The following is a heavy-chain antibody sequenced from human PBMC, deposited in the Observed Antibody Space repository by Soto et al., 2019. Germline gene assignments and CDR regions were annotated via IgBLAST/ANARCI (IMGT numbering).Heavy chain of an antibody. CDR3: AKDTPGGEGY. Sequence: QVQLVESGGGVVQPGRSLRLSCAASGFTFSSYGMHWVRQAPGKGLEWVAVISYDGSNKYYADSVKGRFTISRDNSKNALYLQMNSLRAEDTAVYYCAKDTPGGEGYWGQGTLVTVSS. V-gene: IGHV3-30*18. D-gene: IGHD2-15*01. CDR1: GFTFSSYG. CDR2: ISYDGSNK. J-gene: IGHJ4*02.